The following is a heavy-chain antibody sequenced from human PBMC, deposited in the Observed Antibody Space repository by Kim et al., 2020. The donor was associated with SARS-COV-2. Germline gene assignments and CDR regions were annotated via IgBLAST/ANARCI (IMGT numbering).Heavy chain of an antibody. V-gene: IGHV1-69*13. D-gene: IGHD3-16*01. CDR3: ARVKRGDYVWGRPFDP. CDR2: IIPIFGTA. J-gene: IGHJ5*02. Sequence: SVKVSCKASGGTFSSYAISWVRQAPGQGLEWMGGIIPIFGTANYAQKFQGRVTITADESTSTAYMELSSLRSEDTAVYYCARVKRGDYVWGRPFDPWGQGTLVTVSS. CDR1: GGTFSSYA.